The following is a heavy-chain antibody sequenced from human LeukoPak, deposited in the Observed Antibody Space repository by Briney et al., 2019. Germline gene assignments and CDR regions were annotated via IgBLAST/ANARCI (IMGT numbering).Heavy chain of an antibody. CDR3: ASGSDFDY. Sequence: GGSLRLSCAASGFTFSNSWMSWVRQAPGKGLEWVASIKQDGSQKYYLDSVKGRFTISRDNAKNSLSLQMNSLRVEDTAVYYCASGSDFDYWGQGTLVTVSS. V-gene: IGHV3-7*03. J-gene: IGHJ4*02. CDR2: IKQDGSQK. D-gene: IGHD1-26*01. CDR1: GFTFSNSW.